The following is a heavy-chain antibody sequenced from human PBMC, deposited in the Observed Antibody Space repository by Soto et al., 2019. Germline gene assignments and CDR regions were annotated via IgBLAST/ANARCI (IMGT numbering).Heavy chain of an antibody. Sequence: QVQLVESGGGVVQPGRSLRLSCAASGFTFSSYGMHWVRQAPGKGLEWVAVIWYDGSNKYYADSVKGRFTISRDNSKNTLYLQMNSLRAEDTAVYYCARPSGSGYYYYSMDVWGQGTTVTVSS. D-gene: IGHD2-15*01. CDR1: GFTFSSYG. J-gene: IGHJ6*02. CDR2: IWYDGSNK. V-gene: IGHV3-33*01. CDR3: ARPSGSGYYYYSMDV.